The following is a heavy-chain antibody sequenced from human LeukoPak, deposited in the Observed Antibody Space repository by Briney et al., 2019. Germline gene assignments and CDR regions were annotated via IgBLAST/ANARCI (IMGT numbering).Heavy chain of an antibody. V-gene: IGHV3-21*01. J-gene: IGHJ4*02. D-gene: IGHD1-26*01. CDR3: ARAPEVGATHYFDY. CDR1: GFTFSSYS. CDR2: ISSSSSYI. Sequence: GGSLKLSCAASGFTFSSYSMDWVRQAPGKGLEWVSSISSSSSYIYYADSVKGRFTISRDNARNSLYLQMDSLRAEDTAVYYCARAPEVGATHYFDYWGQGTLVTVSS.